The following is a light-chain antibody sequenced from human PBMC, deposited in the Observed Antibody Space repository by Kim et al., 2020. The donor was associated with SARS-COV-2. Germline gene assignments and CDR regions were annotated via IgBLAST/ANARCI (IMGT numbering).Light chain of an antibody. CDR3: TSYTNSDTLV. V-gene: IGLV2-14*03. Sequence: QSALTQPASVSGSPGQSITISCTGTSSDVGGYDYVSWYQQHPGKVPKLMIYDVSERPSGVSNRFSGSKSGNTASLTISGLQAEGEADYYCTSYTNSDTLVFGGGSQLTVL. CDR2: DVS. CDR1: SSDVGGYDY. J-gene: IGLJ2*01.